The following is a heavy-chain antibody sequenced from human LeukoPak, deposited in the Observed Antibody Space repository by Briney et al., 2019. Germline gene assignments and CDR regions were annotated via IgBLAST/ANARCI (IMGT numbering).Heavy chain of an antibody. V-gene: IGHV4-34*01. CDR3: AGGIYYYDSSGYYGRDAFDI. Sequence: SETLSLTCAVYGGSFSGYYWSWIRQPPGKGLEGIGEINHSGSTNYNPSLKSRVTISVDTSKNQFSLKLSSVTAADTAVYYCAGGIYYYDSSGYYGRDAFDIWGQGTMVTVSS. D-gene: IGHD3-22*01. J-gene: IGHJ3*02. CDR2: INHSGST. CDR1: GGSFSGYY.